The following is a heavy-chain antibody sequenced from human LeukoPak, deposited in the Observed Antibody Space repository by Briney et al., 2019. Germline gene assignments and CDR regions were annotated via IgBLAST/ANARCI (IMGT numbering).Heavy chain of an antibody. CDR3: ARLAAAGIDAFDI. V-gene: IGHV1-3*01. CDR1: GYTFTSYA. J-gene: IGHJ3*02. Sequence: ASVKVSCKASGYTFTSYAMHWVRQAPGQRLEWMGWINAGNGNTKYSQKFQRRVTITRDTSASTAYMELSSLRSEDTAVYYCARLAAAGIDAFDIWGQGTMVTVSS. D-gene: IGHD6-13*01. CDR2: INAGNGNT.